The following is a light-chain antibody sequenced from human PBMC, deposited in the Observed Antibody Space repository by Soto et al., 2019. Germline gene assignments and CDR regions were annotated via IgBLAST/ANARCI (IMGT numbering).Light chain of an antibody. Sequence: ENVLTQSPGTLSLSPGERATLSCRASQSVRYSYLAWYQQKPGQAPRLLIYGASSRATGIPDRFSGSGSGTDFTLTISRLEPEDFVVYYCQQSGSSPLTFGGGTKVEIK. CDR1: QSVRYSY. CDR3: QQSGSSPLT. J-gene: IGKJ4*01. V-gene: IGKV3-20*01. CDR2: GAS.